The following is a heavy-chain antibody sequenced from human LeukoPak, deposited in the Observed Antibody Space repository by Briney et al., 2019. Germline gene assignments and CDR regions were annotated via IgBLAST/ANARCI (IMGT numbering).Heavy chain of an antibody. CDR2: INTYNGNT. D-gene: IGHD6-19*01. Sequence: ASVKVSCKASGYTFTSYGISWVRQAPGQGLEWMGWINTYNGNTNYAQKLQGRVTMTTDTSTSTADMELRSLRSDDTAVYYCARDPHEFSSGWSHFEYWGQGTLVTVSS. CDR1: GYTFTSYG. CDR3: ARDPHEFSSGWSHFEY. J-gene: IGHJ4*02. V-gene: IGHV1-18*01.